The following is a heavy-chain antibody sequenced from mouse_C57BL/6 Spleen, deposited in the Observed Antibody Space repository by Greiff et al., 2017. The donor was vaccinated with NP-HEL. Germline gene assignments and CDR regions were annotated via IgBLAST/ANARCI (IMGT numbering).Heavy chain of an antibody. V-gene: IGHV10-1*01. D-gene: IGHD3-1*01. CDR1: GFSFNTYA. J-gene: IGHJ1*03. Sequence: EVNVVESGGGLVQPKGSLKLSCAASGFSFNTYAMDWVRQAPGKGLEWVARIRSKSNNYATYYADSVKDTVTISRDDTESMLYLQMNNLKTEDTAMYYCVRGGAFGWGTGTTVTVSS. CDR3: VRGGAFG. CDR2: IRSKSNNYAT.